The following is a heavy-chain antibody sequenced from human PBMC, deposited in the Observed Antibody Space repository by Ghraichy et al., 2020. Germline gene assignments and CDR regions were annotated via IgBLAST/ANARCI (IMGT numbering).Heavy chain of an antibody. V-gene: IGHV1-8*01. CDR1: GYTFMNYD. CDR2: MHPDRDDT. Sequence: ASVKVSCKASGYTFMNYDINWVRQAPGQGHEWMGWMHPDRDDTGYAQKFQGRVTMTRNTSTNTAYMELSTLRSEDTAVYYCARGRGNSGQCLNYYMYVWGEGTTVTVSS. CDR3: ARGRGNSGQCLNYYMYV. J-gene: IGHJ6*03. D-gene: IGHD2/OR15-2a*01.